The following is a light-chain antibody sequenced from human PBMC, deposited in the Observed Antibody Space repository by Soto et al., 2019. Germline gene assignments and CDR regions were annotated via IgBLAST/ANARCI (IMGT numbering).Light chain of an antibody. CDR2: DVS. CDR1: SSDIGGYDY. Sequence: QSALTQPASVSGSPGQSITISCTGTSSDIGGYDYVSWYQQHPGKAPKLMIFDVSSRPSGVSNRFSGSKSGSTASLTISGLQAEDEADYYCSSYTSSTTLVFGGGTKLTVL. J-gene: IGLJ2*01. CDR3: SSYTSSTTLV. V-gene: IGLV2-14*03.